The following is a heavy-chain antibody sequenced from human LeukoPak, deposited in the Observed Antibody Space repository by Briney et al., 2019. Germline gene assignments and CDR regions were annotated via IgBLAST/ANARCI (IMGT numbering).Heavy chain of an antibody. J-gene: IGHJ5*02. CDR2: INPNSGGT. CDR3: AREYLAARPVFLDP. V-gene: IGHV1-2*02. D-gene: IGHD6-6*01. Sequence: ASVKVSCKASGYTFTGYYMHWVRQAPGQGLEWMGWINPNSGGTNYAQKFQGRVTMTRDTSISTAYMELSRLRSDDTAVYYCAREYLAARPVFLDPWGQGTLVTVSS. CDR1: GYTFTGYY.